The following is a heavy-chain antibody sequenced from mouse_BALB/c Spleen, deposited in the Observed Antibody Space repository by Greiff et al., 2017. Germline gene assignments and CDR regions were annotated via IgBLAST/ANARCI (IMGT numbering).Heavy chain of an antibody. V-gene: IGHV1-82*01. Sequence: VQLQQSGPELVKPGASVKISCKASGYAFSSSWMNWVKQRPGQGLEWIGRIYPGDGDTNYNGKFKGKATLTADKSSSTAYMQLSSLTSVDSAVYFCAREGYRYEGYAMDYWGQGTSVTVSS. D-gene: IGHD2-14*01. CDR1: GYAFSSSW. CDR2: IYPGDGDT. CDR3: AREGYRYEGYAMDY. J-gene: IGHJ4*01.